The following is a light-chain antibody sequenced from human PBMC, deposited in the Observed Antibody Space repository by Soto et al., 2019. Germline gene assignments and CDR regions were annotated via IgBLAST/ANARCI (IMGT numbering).Light chain of an antibody. CDR1: QTINNN. CDR3: QQFSSYPLT. CDR2: GAS. Sequence: ETVMTQSPATLSVSPGEGATLSCMASQTINNNLAWYQQKPGQAPRLLIYGASNRATGIPDRFSGSGSGTDFTLTISRLEPEDFAVYYCQQFSSYPLTFGGGTKVDI. V-gene: IGKV3D-15*01. J-gene: IGKJ4*01.